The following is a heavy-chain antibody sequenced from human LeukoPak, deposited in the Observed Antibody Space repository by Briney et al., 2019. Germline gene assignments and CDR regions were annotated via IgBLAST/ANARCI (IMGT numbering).Heavy chain of an antibody. V-gene: IGHV3-33*01. CDR3: ARDRSTPHFDC. CDR2: IWYDGSNT. J-gene: IGHJ4*02. Sequence: GGSLRLSCAASGFTFSSYGMHWVRQAPGKGLEWVAMIWYDGSNTYYADSVKGRFTISRDNSKNTLFLQMDSLRAEDTAVYYWARDRSTPHFDCWGQGTLVTVSS. CDR1: GFTFSSYG. D-gene: IGHD5/OR15-5a*01.